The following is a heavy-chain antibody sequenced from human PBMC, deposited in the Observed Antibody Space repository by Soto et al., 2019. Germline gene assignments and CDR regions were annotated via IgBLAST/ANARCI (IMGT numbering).Heavy chain of an antibody. J-gene: IGHJ4*03. CDR1: GFTVSSNA. Sequence: SLTLSCAGSGFTVSSNAMSWVRQGQGKGLEWVSSVSGDGYASDYADSVKGRFTVSRHNSKNTLYLQMNSLRAEDTAVYYCAKRHYYGSGSFALATWGQGTLVTVSS. D-gene: IGHD3-10*01. CDR2: VSGDGYAS. CDR3: AKRHYYGSGSFALAT. V-gene: IGHV3-23*01.